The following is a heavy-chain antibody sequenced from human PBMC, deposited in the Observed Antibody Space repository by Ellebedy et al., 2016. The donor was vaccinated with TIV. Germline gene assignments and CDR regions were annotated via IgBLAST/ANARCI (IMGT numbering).Heavy chain of an antibody. CDR3: AKDLGIERQWGFDY. Sequence: PGGSLRLSCAASGFTFSISAMGWVRQAPGTGLEWVSTISRNGGGTYYAGSVEGRFTISRDNSNNTLWLQMSGLRAEDTARYFCAKDLGIERQWGFDYWGQGTLVTVSS. D-gene: IGHD1-26*01. CDR2: ISRNGGGT. V-gene: IGHV3-23*01. J-gene: IGHJ4*02. CDR1: GFTFSISA.